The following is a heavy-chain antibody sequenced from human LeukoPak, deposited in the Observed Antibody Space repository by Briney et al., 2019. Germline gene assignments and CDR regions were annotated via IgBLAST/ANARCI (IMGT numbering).Heavy chain of an antibody. CDR3: TKRVKYGGTWDHFAD. CDR2: VNADGGNT. CDR1: GFNFCNYP. J-gene: IGHJ4*02. D-gene: IGHD1-26*01. V-gene: IGHV3-23*01. Sequence: GALRLSSAGPGFNFCNYPMNWVRPAPGKGLELVSTVNADGGNTYYADSVKGRFTISRDNSKSTLILQMNSLRVEDTALYYCTKRVKYGGTWDHFADWGQGTLVTVSS.